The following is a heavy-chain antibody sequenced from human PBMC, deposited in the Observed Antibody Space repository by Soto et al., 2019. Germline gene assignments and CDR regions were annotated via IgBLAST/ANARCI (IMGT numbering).Heavy chain of an antibody. V-gene: IGHV1-46*03. CDR3: AREGCSGGSCYEFNY. J-gene: IGHJ4*02. Sequence: QVQLVQSGAEVKKPGASVKVSCKASGYTFTSYYMHWVRQAPGQGLEWMGIINPRGGSTSYAQKFQGRVTMTRDTSTSTVYMELSSLRSEDTAVYYCAREGCSGGSCYEFNYWGQGTLVTVSS. CDR2: INPRGGST. D-gene: IGHD2-15*01. CDR1: GYTFTSYY.